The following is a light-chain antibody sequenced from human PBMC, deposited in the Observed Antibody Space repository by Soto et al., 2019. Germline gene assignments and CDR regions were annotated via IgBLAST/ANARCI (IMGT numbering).Light chain of an antibody. V-gene: IGKV3-11*01. Sequence: EIVLTQSPATLSLSPGERATLSCRASQSVSSYLAWYQQKPGQAPTLLIYDASNRATGIPARFSGSGSGTDFTLTISSLEPEDFAVYYYQQRSNWPFLTFGGGTKVEIK. J-gene: IGKJ4*01. CDR3: QQRSNWPFLT. CDR2: DAS. CDR1: QSVSSY.